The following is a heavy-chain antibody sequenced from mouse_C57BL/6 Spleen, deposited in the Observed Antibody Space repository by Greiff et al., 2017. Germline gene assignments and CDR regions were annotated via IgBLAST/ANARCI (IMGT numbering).Heavy chain of an antibody. CDR3: ARSPYESNHFDY. J-gene: IGHJ2*01. Sequence: QVQLQQSGAELVRPGTSVKVSCKASGYAFTNYLIEWVKQRPGQGLEWIGVINPGSGGTNYNEKFKGKATLTADKSSSTAYMQLSSLTSKDSAVYFCARSPYESNHFDYWGQGTTLTVSS. D-gene: IGHD2-12*01. CDR2: INPGSGGT. CDR1: GYAFTNYL. V-gene: IGHV1-54*01.